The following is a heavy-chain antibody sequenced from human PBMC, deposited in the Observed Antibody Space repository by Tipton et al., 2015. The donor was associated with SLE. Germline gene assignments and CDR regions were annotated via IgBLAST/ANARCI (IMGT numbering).Heavy chain of an antibody. CDR3: ARLGPYGFWSRNYLFDH. CDR2: IADTGSP. CDR1: GGSFSGYH. D-gene: IGHD3-3*01. V-gene: IGHV4-34*01. J-gene: IGHJ4*02. Sequence: TLSLTCAVYGGSFSGYHWNWIRQPPGQGLEWIGEIADTGSPNYNPSLKSRVTISLDTSKSQFSLILNSLTAADTAVYFCARLGPYGFWSRNYLFDHWGQGILVTVSS.